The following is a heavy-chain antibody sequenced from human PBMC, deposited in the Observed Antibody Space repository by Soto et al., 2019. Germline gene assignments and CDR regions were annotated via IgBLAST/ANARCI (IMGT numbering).Heavy chain of an antibody. V-gene: IGHV3-74*03. CDR2: INSEGTDT. Sequence: GGSLRLSCAASGFTFSSYWMHWVRQVPGKGLMWVSHINSEGTDTTSADSVKGRFTISRDNAKNTLYLQMNSLRAEDTAVYYCVRDDPGLGIDSWGLGTLVTVSS. CDR1: GFTFSSYW. D-gene: IGHD1-26*01. CDR3: VRDDPGLGIDS. J-gene: IGHJ4*02.